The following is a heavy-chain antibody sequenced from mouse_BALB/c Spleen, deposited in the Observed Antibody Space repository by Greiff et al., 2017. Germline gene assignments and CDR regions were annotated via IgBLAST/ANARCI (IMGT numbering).Heavy chain of an antibody. CDR1: GFSLTSYG. J-gene: IGHJ1*01. V-gene: IGHV2-2*02. CDR2: IWSGGST. D-gene: IGHD2-4*01. Sequence: VQLQQSGPGLVQPSQSLSITCTVSGFSLTSYGVHWVRQSPGKGLEWLGVIWSGGSTDYNAAFISRLSISKDNSKSQVFFKMNSLQANDTAIYYCAREGDYLWYFDVWGAGTTVTVSS. CDR3: AREGDYLWYFDV.